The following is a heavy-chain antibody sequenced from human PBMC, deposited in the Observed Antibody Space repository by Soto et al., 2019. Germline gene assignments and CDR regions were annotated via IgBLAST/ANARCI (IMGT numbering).Heavy chain of an antibody. CDR2: ISSSGGSI. J-gene: IGHJ4*02. V-gene: IGHV3-11*01. CDR1: GFTFSGYY. Sequence: LRLSCAASGFTFSGYYMSWIRQAPGKGLDWISYISSSGGSIYYVDSVKGRFTISRDNAKNSVYLQMNSLRADDTAVYYCARVGGTGWITDYWGRGTLVTVSS. D-gene: IGHD6-19*01. CDR3: ARVGGTGWITDY.